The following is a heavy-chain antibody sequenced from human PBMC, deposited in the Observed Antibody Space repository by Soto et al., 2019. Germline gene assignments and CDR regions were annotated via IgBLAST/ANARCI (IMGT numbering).Heavy chain of an antibody. V-gene: IGHV4-31*03. D-gene: IGHD1-26*01. Sequence: SETLSLTCTVSGGSISSGGYYWSWIRQHPGKGLEWIGYIYYSGSTYYNPSLKSRVTISVDTSKNQFSLKLSSVTAADTAVYYCARDPIVGATGRKNDAFDIWGQGTMVTVSS. CDR1: GGSISSGGYY. J-gene: IGHJ3*02. CDR3: ARDPIVGATGRKNDAFDI. CDR2: IYYSGST.